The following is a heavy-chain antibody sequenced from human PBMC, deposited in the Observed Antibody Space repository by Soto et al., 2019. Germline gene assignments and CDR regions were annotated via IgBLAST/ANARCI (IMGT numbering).Heavy chain of an antibody. CDR1: GGSVTSGSYY. CDR2: VFYSRTT. D-gene: IGHD3-10*01. Sequence: PSETLSLTCAVSGGSVTSGSYYWSWVRQSPETGLEWIGEVFYSRTTKYNPSLRGRVTISVDRPKNQFSLKLTSVTAADTATYYCARDKAYSSGNAGYYYYGFEVWGQGTTVTGLL. V-gene: IGHV4-61*01. J-gene: IGHJ6*02. CDR3: ARDKAYSSGNAGYYYYGFEV.